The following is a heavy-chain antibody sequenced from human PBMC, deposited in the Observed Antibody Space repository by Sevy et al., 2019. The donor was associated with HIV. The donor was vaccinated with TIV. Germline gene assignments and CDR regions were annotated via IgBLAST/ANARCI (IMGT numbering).Heavy chain of an antibody. Sequence: ASVKVSCKASGGTFSSYAISWVRQAPGQGLEWMGGIIPIFGTANYGQKFQGRVTITADESTSTAYMELSSLRSEDTAVYFCARVPPSGIYDMVPPAGWYFDYWGQGTLVTVSS. V-gene: IGHV1-69*13. CDR3: ARVPPSGIYDMVPPAGWYFDY. CDR1: GGTFSSYA. D-gene: IGHD3-9*01. CDR2: IIPIFGTA. J-gene: IGHJ4*02.